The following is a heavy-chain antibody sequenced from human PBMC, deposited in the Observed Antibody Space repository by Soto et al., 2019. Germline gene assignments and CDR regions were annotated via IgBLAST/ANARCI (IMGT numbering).Heavy chain of an antibody. Sequence: SGPTLVNPTQTLTLTCTFSGFSLSTSGVGVGWIRQPPGKALEWLALIYWDDDKRYSPSLKNRLTITKDTSKNQVDLTKNNIEPLVTATFYCAHSSYYDSSGPFQHWGQGTLVTVPS. CDR3: AHSSYYDSSGPFQH. D-gene: IGHD3-22*01. CDR2: IYWDDDK. CDR1: GFSLSTSGVG. J-gene: IGHJ1*01. V-gene: IGHV2-5*02.